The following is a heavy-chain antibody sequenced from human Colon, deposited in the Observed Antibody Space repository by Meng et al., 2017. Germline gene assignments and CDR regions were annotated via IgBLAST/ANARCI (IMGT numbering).Heavy chain of an antibody. CDR2: INPSGGST. V-gene: IGHV1-46*01. CDR3: AREGTRY. Sequence: QLLQSGTEVKKPGASVILSCKASGYSFTRYSIHWVRQVPGQGLEWMGIINPSGGSTTYAQKFQGRVTMTSDTSTNTVNMHLSSLRSDDTAVYYCAREGTRYWGQGTLVTVSS. J-gene: IGHJ1*01. CDR1: GYSFTRYS.